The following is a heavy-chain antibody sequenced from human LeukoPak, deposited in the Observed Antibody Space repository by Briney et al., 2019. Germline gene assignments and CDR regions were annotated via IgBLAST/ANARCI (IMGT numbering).Heavy chain of an antibody. V-gene: IGHV4-59*08. CDR1: GGSISNYY. J-gene: IGHJ2*01. CDR2: IYYTGST. Sequence: PSETLSLTCTVSGGSISNYYWSWIRQPPGKGLEWIGCIYYTGSTNYNPSLKSRVTISLDTSENQFSLKLTSVTAADTAVYYCARSSIVVLAAIRSGLFDPWGRGTLVTVSS. CDR3: ARSSIVVLAAIRSGLFDP. D-gene: IGHD2-21*02.